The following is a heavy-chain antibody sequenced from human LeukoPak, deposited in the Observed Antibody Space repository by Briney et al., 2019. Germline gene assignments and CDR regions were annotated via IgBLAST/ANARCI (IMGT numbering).Heavy chain of an antibody. J-gene: IGHJ4*02. D-gene: IGHD3-10*01. V-gene: IGHV3-21*04. CDR1: GFPFDDYG. Sequence: GGSLRLSCAASGFPFDDYGMLWVRQAPGKGLEWVSSISSSSSYIYYADSVKGRFTISRDNAKNSLYLQMNSLRAEDTAVYYCAKALYYYGSGTDFGYWGQGTLVTVSS. CDR3: AKALYYYGSGTDFGY. CDR2: ISSSSSYI.